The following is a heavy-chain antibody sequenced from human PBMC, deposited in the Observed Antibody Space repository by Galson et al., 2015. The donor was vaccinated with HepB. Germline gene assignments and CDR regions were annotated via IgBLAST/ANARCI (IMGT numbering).Heavy chain of an antibody. J-gene: IGHJ3*02. Sequence: SEPLSLTCTVSGGSISSYYWSWIRQPPGKGLEWIGYIYYSGSTNYNPSLKSRVTISVDTSKNQFSLKLSSVTAEDTAVYYCARDAELGYCSGGSCSPFAFDIWGQGTMVTVSS. CDR1: GGSISSYY. V-gene: IGHV4-59*01. D-gene: IGHD2-15*01. CDR2: IYYSGST. CDR3: ARDAELGYCSGGSCSPFAFDI.